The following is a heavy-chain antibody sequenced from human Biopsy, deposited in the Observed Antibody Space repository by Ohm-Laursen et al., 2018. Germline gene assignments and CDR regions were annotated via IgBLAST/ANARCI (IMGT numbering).Heavy chain of an antibody. V-gene: IGHV1-69*17. CDR2: IIAVSGLV. D-gene: IGHD3-3*01. J-gene: IGHJ4*02. CDR1: RGTFSNYA. CDR3: ATPFQYYDSWGGYPPFDH. Sequence: SSVKVSCNASRGTFSNYAISWVRQAPGEGLEWMGGIIAVSGLVNYAPKFQGRVSITADKSTTTAYMELSNLKSEDTAVYYCATPFQYYDSWGGYPPFDHWGQGTLVTVSS.